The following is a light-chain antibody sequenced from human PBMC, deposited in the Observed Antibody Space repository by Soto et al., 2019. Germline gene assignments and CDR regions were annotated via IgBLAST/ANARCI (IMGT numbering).Light chain of an antibody. CDR1: QSISAS. Sequence: DIQMTQSPSSRSASVGDRVTITCRASQSISASLNWYQQKPGKAPKLLIYAASSLQSGVPSRFSGSGSGTDFTLTISSLQPEDFATYYCQQSYTTPRTFGQGTRVEIK. V-gene: IGKV1-39*01. CDR2: AAS. CDR3: QQSYTTPRT. J-gene: IGKJ1*01.